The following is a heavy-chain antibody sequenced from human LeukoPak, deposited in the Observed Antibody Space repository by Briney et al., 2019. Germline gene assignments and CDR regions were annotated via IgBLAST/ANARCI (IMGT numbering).Heavy chain of an antibody. CDR2: IIPIFGTA. CDR3: ALSPGYSSSWYHDY. J-gene: IGHJ4*02. D-gene: IGHD6-13*01. CDR1: GGTFSSYA. Sequence: ASVKVSCKASGGTFSSYAISWVRQAPGQGLEWMGGIIPIFGTANYAQKFQGRVTITADKSTSTAYMELSSLRSEDTAVYYCALSPGYSSSWYHDYWGQGTLVTVSS. V-gene: IGHV1-69*06.